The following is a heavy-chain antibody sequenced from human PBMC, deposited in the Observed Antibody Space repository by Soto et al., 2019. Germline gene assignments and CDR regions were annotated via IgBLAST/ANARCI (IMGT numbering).Heavy chain of an antibody. J-gene: IGHJ6*02. D-gene: IGHD2-2*01. V-gene: IGHV3-21*01. CDR1: GFTFSSYS. CDR3: ARVECSSTSCYYYGMDV. CDR2: ISSSSSYI. Sequence: ESGGGLVKPGGSLRLSCAASGFTFSSYSMNWVRQAPGKGLEWVSSISSSSSYIYYADSVKGRFTISRDNAKNSLYLQMNSLRAEDTAVYYCARVECSSTSCYYYGMDVWGQGTTVTVSS.